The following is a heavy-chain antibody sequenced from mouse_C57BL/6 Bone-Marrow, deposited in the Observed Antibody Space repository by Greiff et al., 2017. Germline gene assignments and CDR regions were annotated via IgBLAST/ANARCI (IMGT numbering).Heavy chain of an antibody. V-gene: IGHV1-62-2*01. CDR2: FYTGSGSI. CDR1: GYTFTEYT. D-gene: IGHD4-1*01. J-gene: IGHJ4*01. Sequence: QVQLQQSGAELVKPGASVKLSCKASGYTFTEYTIHWVKQRSGQGLEWIGWFYTGSGSIKYNEKFKDKATLTADKSSSTVYMELSRLTCEDTAVYFCARHETAHSNWPGAMDYWGQGTSVTVSS. CDR3: ARHETAHSNWPGAMDY.